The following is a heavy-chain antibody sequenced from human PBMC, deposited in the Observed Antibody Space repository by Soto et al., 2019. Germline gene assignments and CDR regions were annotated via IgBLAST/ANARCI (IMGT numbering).Heavy chain of an antibody. CDR2: INAYNRNT. V-gene: IGHV1-18*04. D-gene: IGHD3-3*01. Sequence: ASVKVSCKASGYTFTSYYMHWVLQAPGQGLEWLGLINAYNRNTKYAQKVQDRVTMTTDTSTNTAYMELRSLRSDDTAVYYCARDRITIFDRDDLDVWGQGTTVTVS. CDR1: GYTFTSYY. J-gene: IGHJ6*02. CDR3: ARDRITIFDRDDLDV.